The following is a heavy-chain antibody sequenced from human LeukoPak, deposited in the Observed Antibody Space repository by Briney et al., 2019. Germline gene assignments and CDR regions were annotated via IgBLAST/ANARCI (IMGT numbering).Heavy chain of an antibody. CDR1: AYTFTSFG. J-gene: IGHJ4*02. V-gene: IGHV1-69*04. Sequence: SVKVSCKASAYTFTSFGISWVRQAPGQGLEWMGRIIPILGIANYAQKFQGRVTITADKSTSTAYMELSSLRSEDTAVYYCAREGVGLPSFWGQGTLVTVSS. CDR2: IIPILGIA. D-gene: IGHD5-12*01. CDR3: AREGVGLPSF.